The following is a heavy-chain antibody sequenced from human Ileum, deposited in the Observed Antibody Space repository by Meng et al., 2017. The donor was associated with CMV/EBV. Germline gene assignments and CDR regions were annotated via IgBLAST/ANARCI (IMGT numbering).Heavy chain of an antibody. Sequence: ASVKVSCKASGYTFTGYYMHWVRQAPGQGLEWMGWINPNSGGTNYAQKFQGRVTMTRDTSISTAYMELSRLRSDDTAVYYCARGLGLYCSGTSCSSYYFDYWGQGTLVTVSS. CDR3: ARGLGLYCSGTSCSSYYFDY. CDR1: GYTFTGYY. V-gene: IGHV1-2*02. CDR2: INPNSGGT. J-gene: IGHJ4*02. D-gene: IGHD2-2*01.